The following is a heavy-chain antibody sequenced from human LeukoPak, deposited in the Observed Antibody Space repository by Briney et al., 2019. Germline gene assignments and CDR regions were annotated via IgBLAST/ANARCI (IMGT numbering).Heavy chain of an antibody. CDR1: GFTFSSYG. D-gene: IGHD3-3*01. Sequence: PGRSLRLSCAASGFTFSSYGMHWVRQAPGKGLEWVAVISYDGSNKYYADSVKGRFTISRDNSKNTLYLQMNSLRAEDTAVYYCAKVGPSGYSSYFDYWGQGTLVTVPS. J-gene: IGHJ4*02. CDR3: AKVGPSGYSSYFDY. V-gene: IGHV3-30*18. CDR2: ISYDGSNK.